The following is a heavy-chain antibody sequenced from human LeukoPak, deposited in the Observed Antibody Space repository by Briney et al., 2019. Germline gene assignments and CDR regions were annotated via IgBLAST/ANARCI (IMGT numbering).Heavy chain of an antibody. J-gene: IGHJ4*02. D-gene: IGHD3-3*01. V-gene: IGHV4-38-2*02. CDR1: GYSISSGYY. CDR2: IYHSGST. CDR3: ARAPWDYDFWSGYSDLMYYFDY. Sequence: SETLSLTCTVSGYSISSGYYWGWIRQPPGKGLEWIGSIYHSGSTYYNPSLKSRVTISVDTSKNQFSLKLSSVTAADTAAYYCARAPWDYDFWSGYSDLMYYFDYWGQGTLVTVSS.